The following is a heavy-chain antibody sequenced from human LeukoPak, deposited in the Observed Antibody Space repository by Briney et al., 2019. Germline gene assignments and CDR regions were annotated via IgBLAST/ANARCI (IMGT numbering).Heavy chain of an antibody. CDR3: TTVHDYGGYADS. CDR2: IKRRTDGGTA. V-gene: IGHV3-15*01. D-gene: IGHD4/OR15-4a*01. CDR1: GFTFTNAW. J-gene: IGHJ4*02. Sequence: GGSLRLSCAASGFTFTNAWMSWVRQAPGKGLEWVGRIKRRTDGGTADYAAPVKGRFTISRDDSKNTLYLQMKSLKIEDTAIYYCTTVHDYGGYADSWGQGALVTVSS.